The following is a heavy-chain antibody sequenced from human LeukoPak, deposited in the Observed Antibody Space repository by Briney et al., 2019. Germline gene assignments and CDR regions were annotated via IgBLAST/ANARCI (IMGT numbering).Heavy chain of an antibody. CDR2: ISGSGGST. V-gene: IGHV3-23*01. Sequence: GGSLRLSCAASGFTFSSYAMSWVRQAPGKGLEWVSAISGSGGSTYYADSVKGRFTISRDNSKNTLYLQMNSLRAEDTAVYYCAKDAGYCSSTSCYGYFDYWGREPWSPSPQ. CDR3: AKDAGYCSSTSCYGYFDY. CDR1: GFTFSSYA. J-gene: IGHJ4*02. D-gene: IGHD2-2*01.